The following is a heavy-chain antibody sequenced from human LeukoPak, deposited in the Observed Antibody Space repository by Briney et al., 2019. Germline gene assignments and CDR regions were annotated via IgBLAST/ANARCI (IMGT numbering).Heavy chain of an antibody. J-gene: IGHJ3*02. CDR3: ARASTPSINFDWLLWELMEAFDI. V-gene: IGHV4-59*01. CDR1: GGPISSYY. CDR2: IYYSGST. Sequence: PSETLSLTCTVSGGPISSYYWSWIRQPPGKGLEWIGYIYYSGSTNYNSSLKSRVTISVDTSKNQFSLKLSSVTAADTAVYYCARASTPSINFDWLLWELMEAFDIWGQGTMVTVSS. D-gene: IGHD3-9*01.